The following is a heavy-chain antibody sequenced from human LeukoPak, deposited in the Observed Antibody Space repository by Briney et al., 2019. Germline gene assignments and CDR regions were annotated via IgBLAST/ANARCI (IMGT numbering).Heavy chain of an antibody. CDR2: IYYSGST. V-gene: IGHV4-59*01. D-gene: IGHD3-9*01. J-gene: IGHJ6*03. Sequence: SETLSLTCTVSGGSISSYYWSWIRQPPGKGLEWVGYIYYSGSTNYNPSLKRRVTISVDTSKNQFSLKLSSVTAADTAVYYCARSRADYDILTGRPYYYYMDVWGKGTTVTVSS. CDR3: ARSRADYDILTGRPYYYYMDV. CDR1: GGSISSYY.